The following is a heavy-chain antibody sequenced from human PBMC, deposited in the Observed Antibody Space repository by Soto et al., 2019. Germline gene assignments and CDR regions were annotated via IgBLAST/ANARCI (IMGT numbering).Heavy chain of an antibody. CDR2: ISGSGGST. D-gene: IGHD6-13*01. J-gene: IGHJ6*02. CDR3: AKCSAAGMGYYYYGMDV. Sequence: QLGGSLRLSCAASGFTFSSYAMSWVRQAPGKGLEWVSAISGSGGSTYYADSVKGRFTISRDNSKNTLYLQMNSLRAEDTAVYYCAKCSAAGMGYYYYGMDVWGQGTTVTVSS. CDR1: GFTFSSYA. V-gene: IGHV3-23*01.